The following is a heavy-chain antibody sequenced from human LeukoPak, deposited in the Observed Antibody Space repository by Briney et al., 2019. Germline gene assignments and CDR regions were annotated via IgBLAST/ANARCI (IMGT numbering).Heavy chain of an antibody. V-gene: IGHV3-23*01. CDR3: AKGEPPTYYDILTGKDY. CDR1: GFTFSSYA. J-gene: IGHJ4*02. D-gene: IGHD3-9*01. Sequence: GGSLRLSCAASGFTFSSYAISWVRQAPGQGLEWVAGISAGGGSTYYADSVKGRFTISRDNSKNMLYLQLNSLRAEDTAVYYCAKGEPPTYYDILTGKDYWGQGTLVTVSS. CDR2: ISAGGGST.